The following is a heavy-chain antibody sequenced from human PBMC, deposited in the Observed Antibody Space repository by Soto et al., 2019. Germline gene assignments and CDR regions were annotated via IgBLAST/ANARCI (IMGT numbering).Heavy chain of an antibody. D-gene: IGHD3-3*01. V-gene: IGHV3-23*01. CDR2: ISGSGTTT. Sequence: GGSLRLSCAASGFTFSTYAMSWVRQAPGKGLEWVSSISGSGTTTFHADSVNRRFSISRDNSKDTLYLQMNSLRAEDAAMYYCTTVRYYDFWSGYYSPDYGMDVWGRGTTVTVSS. J-gene: IGHJ6*02. CDR1: GFTFSTYA. CDR3: TTVRYYDFWSGYYSPDYGMDV.